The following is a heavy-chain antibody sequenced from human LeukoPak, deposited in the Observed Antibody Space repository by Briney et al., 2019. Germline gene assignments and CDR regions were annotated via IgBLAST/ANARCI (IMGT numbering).Heavy chain of an antibody. D-gene: IGHD6-13*01. J-gene: IGHJ4*02. CDR2: IYRSGT. CDR3: ARDSSIWYRGAFDY. CDR1: GGSISDYY. V-gene: IGHV4-59*01. Sequence: SETLSLTCTVSGGSISDYYWNWIRQPPGKGLQWMGYIYRSGTKNNPSLESRVTISVDTSTNQFSLRLSSVTAADTAVYFCARDSSIWYRGAFDYCGQGTLVTVSS.